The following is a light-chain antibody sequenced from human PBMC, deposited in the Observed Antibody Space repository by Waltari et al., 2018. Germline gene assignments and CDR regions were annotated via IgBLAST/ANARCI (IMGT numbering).Light chain of an antibody. J-gene: IGLJ1*01. Sequence: QSVLTQPPSASGTPGQRVTISCSGSSSNTGSNSVYWYQQLPGTAPKLLIYRNNQRPSGVPDRFSGSKSGTSASLAISGLRCEDEADYYCAAWDDSLSGFYVFGTGTKVTVL. CDR2: RNN. CDR3: AAWDDSLSGFYV. CDR1: SSNTGSNS. V-gene: IGLV1-47*01.